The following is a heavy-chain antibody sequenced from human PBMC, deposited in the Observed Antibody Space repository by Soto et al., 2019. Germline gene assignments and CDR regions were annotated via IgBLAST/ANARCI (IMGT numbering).Heavy chain of an antibody. J-gene: IGHJ4*02. CDR3: AKSHTTSGWYVTTDY. V-gene: IGHV3-9*01. D-gene: IGHD6-19*01. Sequence: EVQLVESGGGLVQPGRSLRLSCAASGFTFGDYAMQWVRQAPGKGLEWVSANSWNSGSIDYADSVKGRFTISRDNAKNSLYLQMNSLRAEDTALYYCAKSHTTSGWYVTTDYWGQGTRVTVSS. CDR2: NSWNSGSI. CDR1: GFTFGDYA.